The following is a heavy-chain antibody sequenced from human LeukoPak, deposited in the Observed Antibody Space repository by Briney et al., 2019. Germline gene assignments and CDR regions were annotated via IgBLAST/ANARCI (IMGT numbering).Heavy chain of an antibody. Sequence: GGSLRLSCAASGFTFNSYPMHWVRQAPGKGLEWVAVISYDGRVRYHADSVKGRFNIARDDSRSTLYLEMNSLRREDIAVYYCARDPIVGAPDHLDYWGQGTLVTVSS. J-gene: IGHJ4*02. V-gene: IGHV3-30*04. CDR3: ARDPIVGAPDHLDY. CDR1: GFTFNSYP. D-gene: IGHD1-26*01. CDR2: ISYDGRVR.